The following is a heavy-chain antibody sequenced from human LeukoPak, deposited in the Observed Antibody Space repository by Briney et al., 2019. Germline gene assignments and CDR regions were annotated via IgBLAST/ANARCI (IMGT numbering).Heavy chain of an antibody. Sequence: GRSLRLSCAASGFTFDDYAMHWVRHAPGKGLEWVSGISWNSGSIGYADSVKGRFTISRDNAKNSLYLQMNSLRAEDTALYYCAKAYYGSGLDWGQGTTVTVSS. V-gene: IGHV3-9*01. CDR3: AKAYYGSGLD. J-gene: IGHJ6*02. D-gene: IGHD3-10*01. CDR2: ISWNSGSI. CDR1: GFTFDDYA.